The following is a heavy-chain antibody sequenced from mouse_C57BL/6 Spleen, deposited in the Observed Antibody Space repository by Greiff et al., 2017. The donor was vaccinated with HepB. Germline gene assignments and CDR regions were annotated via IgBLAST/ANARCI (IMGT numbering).Heavy chain of an antibody. CDR3: ARGEVLLRPFFAY. J-gene: IGHJ3*01. Sequence: EVQGVESGPGMVKPSQSLSLTCTVTGYSITSGYDWHWIRHFPGNKLEWMGYISYSGSTNYNPSLKSRISITHDTSKNHFFLKLNSVTTEDTATYYCARGEVLLRPFFAYWGQGTLVTVSA. CDR1: GYSITSGYD. V-gene: IGHV3-1*01. CDR2: ISYSGST. D-gene: IGHD1-1*01.